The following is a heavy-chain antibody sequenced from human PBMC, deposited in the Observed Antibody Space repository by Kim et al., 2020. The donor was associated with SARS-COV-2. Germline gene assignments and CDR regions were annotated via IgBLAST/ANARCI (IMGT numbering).Heavy chain of an antibody. Sequence: GGSLRLSCAASGLTVSNYAMSWVRQAPGKGLEWVSAISASAGTSYSESVRGRFTISRDNSKNTLSLQMNSLRTEDTALYYCAKALTGNSVFDYWGQGTLVTVSS. CDR1: GLTVSNYA. CDR2: ISASAGT. V-gene: IGHV3-23*01. CDR3: AKALTGNSVFDY. D-gene: IGHD7-27*01. J-gene: IGHJ4*02.